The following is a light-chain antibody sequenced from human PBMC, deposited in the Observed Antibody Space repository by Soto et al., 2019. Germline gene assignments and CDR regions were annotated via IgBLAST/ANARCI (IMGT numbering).Light chain of an antibody. CDR1: QGISNY. J-gene: IGKJ1*01. V-gene: IGKV1-27*01. CDR3: QKYNSAPLT. Sequence: DIPMTQSPSSLSASVGDRVTITCRASQGISNYLAWYQQKPGKVPKLLIYAASTLQSGVPSRFSGRGPVTDFKLTISSPQPEDVATYYCQKYNSAPLTFGHGSKVEIK. CDR2: AAS.